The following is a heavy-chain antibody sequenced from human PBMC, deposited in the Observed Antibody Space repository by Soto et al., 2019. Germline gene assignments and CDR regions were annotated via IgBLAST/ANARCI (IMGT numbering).Heavy chain of an antibody. Sequence: ASVKVSCKASGYTFTGYYMHWVRQAPGQGLEWMGWINPNSGGTNYAQKFQGWVTMTRDTSISTAYMELSRLRSDDTAVYYCARGLITMVRGLIMYYFDYWGQGTLVTVSS. D-gene: IGHD3-10*01. CDR3: ARGLITMVRGLIMYYFDY. CDR2: INPNSGGT. V-gene: IGHV1-2*04. CDR1: GYTFTGYY. J-gene: IGHJ4*02.